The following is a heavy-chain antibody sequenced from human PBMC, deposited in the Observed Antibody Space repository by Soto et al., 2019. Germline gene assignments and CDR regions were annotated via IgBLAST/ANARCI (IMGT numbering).Heavy chain of an antibody. Sequence: EVQLLESGGGLVQPGGSLRLSCAASGFTFSAYAMSWVRQAPGKGLEWVSTISGGSNNTYYVDSEKGRFTLSRDTSKSTLYLQMNSLKTEDTAIYSCTTRRDYAVIDWGQGTLVTVSS. D-gene: IGHD2-21*01. CDR1: GFTFSAYA. CDR3: TTRRDYAVID. CDR2: ISGGSNNT. J-gene: IGHJ4*02. V-gene: IGHV3-23*01.